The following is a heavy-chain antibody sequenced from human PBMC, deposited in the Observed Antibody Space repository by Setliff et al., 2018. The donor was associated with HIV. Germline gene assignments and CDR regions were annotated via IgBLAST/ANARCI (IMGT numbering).Heavy chain of an antibody. J-gene: IGHJ6*03. CDR2: INHDRTT. D-gene: IGHD3-3*01. Sequence: PSETLSLTCAVYGGSFSGYYWSWIRQPPGKGLEWIGEINHDRTTNYNPSLKSRVTISVDTSKNQFSLTLKSVTAADTAVYYCARGSRQLTIFGVVFKTNYYFMDVWGKGTAVTVSS. CDR1: GGSFSGYY. V-gene: IGHV4-34*01. CDR3: ARGSRQLTIFGVVFKTNYYFMDV.